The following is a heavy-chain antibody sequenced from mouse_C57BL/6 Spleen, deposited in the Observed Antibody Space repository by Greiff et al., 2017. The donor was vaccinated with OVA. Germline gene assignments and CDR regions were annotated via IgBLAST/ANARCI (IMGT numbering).Heavy chain of an antibody. Sequence: EVQLVESGGGLVKPGGSLKLSCAASGFTFSSYAMSCVRQTPEKRLEWVATISDGGSYTYYPDNVKGRFTISRDNAKNNLYLQMSHLKSEDTAMYYCARDGTGAMDYWGQGTSVTVSS. CDR3: ARDGTGAMDY. CDR2: ISDGGSYT. J-gene: IGHJ4*01. V-gene: IGHV5-4*01. CDR1: GFTFSSYA.